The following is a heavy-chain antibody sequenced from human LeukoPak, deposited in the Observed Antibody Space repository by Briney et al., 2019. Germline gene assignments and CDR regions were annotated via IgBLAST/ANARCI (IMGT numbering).Heavy chain of an antibody. CDR3: ARGLGATSYAFDI. CDR1: GFTFSSYS. V-gene: IGHV3-21*01. Sequence: GGSLRLSCAAFGFTFSSYSMNWVRQAPGKGLEWVSSISSSSSYIYYADSVKGRFTISRDNAKNSLYLQMNSLRAEDTAVYYCARGLGATSYAFDIWGQGTMVTVSS. D-gene: IGHD1-26*01. CDR2: ISSSSSYI. J-gene: IGHJ3*02.